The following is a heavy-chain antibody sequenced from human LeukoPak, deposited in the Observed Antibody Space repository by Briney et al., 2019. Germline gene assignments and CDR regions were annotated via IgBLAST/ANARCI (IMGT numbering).Heavy chain of an antibody. CDR1: GFTFDDYT. V-gene: IGHV3-43*01. CDR2: ISWDGGST. D-gene: IGHD3-3*01. CDR3: AREKLRFLEWSTGTYYMDV. J-gene: IGHJ6*03. Sequence: GGSLRLSCAASGFTFDDYTMHWVRQAPGKGLEWVSLISWDGGSTYYADSVKGRFTISRDNSKNSLYLQMNSLRTEDTALYYCAREKLRFLEWSTGTYYMDVWGKGTTVTVSS.